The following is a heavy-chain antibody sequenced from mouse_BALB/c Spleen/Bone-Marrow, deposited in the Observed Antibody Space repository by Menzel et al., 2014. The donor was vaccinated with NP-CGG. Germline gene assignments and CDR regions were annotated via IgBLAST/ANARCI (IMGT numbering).Heavy chain of an antibody. CDR3: APMHDGYYMFAY. J-gene: IGHJ3*01. Sequence: QVQLQQSGAELVRPGVSVKISCKGSGYTFTDYAMHWVKQSHAKSLEWIGVISTYYGDTNYNQKFKGKATMTVDKSSSTAYMELARLTSEDSAIYYCAPMHDGYYMFAYWGQGTLVTVSA. V-gene: IGHV1S137*01. CDR1: GYTFTDYA. D-gene: IGHD2-3*01. CDR2: ISTYYGDT.